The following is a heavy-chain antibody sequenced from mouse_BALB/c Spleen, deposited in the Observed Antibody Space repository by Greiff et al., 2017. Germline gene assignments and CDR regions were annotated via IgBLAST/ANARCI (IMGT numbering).Heavy chain of an antibody. J-gene: IGHJ4*01. CDR3: ARNGNYEDYYAMDY. CDR2: INPGSGGT. CDR1: GYAFTNYL. V-gene: IGHV1-54*03. D-gene: IGHD2-1*01. Sequence: VKLVESGAELVRPGTSVKVSCKASGYAFTNYLIEWVKQRPGQGLEWIGVINPGSGGTNYNEKFKGKATLTADKSSSTAYMQLSSLTSDDSAVYFCARNGNYEDYYAMDYWGQGTSVTVSS.